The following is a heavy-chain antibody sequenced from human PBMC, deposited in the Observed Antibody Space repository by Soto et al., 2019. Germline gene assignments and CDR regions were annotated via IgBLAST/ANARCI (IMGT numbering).Heavy chain of an antibody. V-gene: IGHV3-48*02. D-gene: IGHD3-3*01. CDR3: ARGYDFWSGYYKRGPYYYYGMDV. CDR1: GFTFSSYS. J-gene: IGHJ6*02. CDR2: IRSSSSTI. Sequence: EVQLVESGGGLVQPGGSLRLSCAASGFTFSSYSMNWVRQAPGKGLEWVSYIRSSSSTIYYADSVKGRFTISRDNAKNSLYLQMNSLRDEDTAVYYCARGYDFWSGYYKRGPYYYYGMDVWGQGTTVTVSS.